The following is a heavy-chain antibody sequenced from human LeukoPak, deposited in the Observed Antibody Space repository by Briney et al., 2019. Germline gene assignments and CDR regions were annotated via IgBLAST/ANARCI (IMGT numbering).Heavy chain of an antibody. CDR3: TRYNNDHFDY. J-gene: IGHJ4*02. CDR2: IAYDGSRA. D-gene: IGHD1-14*01. Sequence: GGSLRLSCAGSGFTFGGYGIHWFRQTPGKGLEWVAVIAYDGSRAFYADSVKGRFTISRDNSKNTMSVQMDDLRAEDTAVYYCTRYNNDHFDYWGQGTLVTVSS. CDR1: GFTFGGYG. V-gene: IGHV3-33*01.